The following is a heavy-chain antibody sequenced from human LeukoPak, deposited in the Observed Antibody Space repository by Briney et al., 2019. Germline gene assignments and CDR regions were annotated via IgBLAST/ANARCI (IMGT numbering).Heavy chain of an antibody. CDR3: ARGNSGYGAKNFDY. CDR2: ISSASGTR. D-gene: IGHD5-12*01. J-gene: IGHJ4*02. CDR1: GFTFSGYS. V-gene: IGHV3-48*01. Sequence: GGSLRLSCAASGFTFSGYSMNWVRQAPGKGLEWVSYISSASGTRDYADSVKGRFTISRDNARNSLYLQINSLRLDDTAVYFCARGNSGYGAKNFDYWGQGTLVTVSS.